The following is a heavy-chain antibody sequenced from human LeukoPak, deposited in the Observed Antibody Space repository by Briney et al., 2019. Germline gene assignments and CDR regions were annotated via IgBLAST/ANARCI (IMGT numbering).Heavy chain of an antibody. CDR1: GYSFTSYW. J-gene: IGHJ5*02. V-gene: IGHV5-10-1*01. CDR2: IDPSDSYT. D-gene: IGHD2-8*01. CDR3: ARQKDIVLMVYAPSPTSGFDP. Sequence: ESLRISCKGSGYSFTSYWISWVRQMPGKGLEWMGRIDPSDSYTNYSPSFQGHVTISADKSISTAYLQWSSLKASDTAMYYCARQKDIVLMVYAPSPTSGFDPWGQGTLVTVSS.